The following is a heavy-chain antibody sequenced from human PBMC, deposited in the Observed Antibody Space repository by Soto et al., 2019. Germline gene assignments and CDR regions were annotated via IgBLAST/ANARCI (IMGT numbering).Heavy chain of an antibody. D-gene: IGHD5-18*01. CDR1: GFTFSSYA. CDR2: ISYDGSNK. V-gene: IGHV3-30-3*01. Sequence: QVQLVESGGGVVQPGRSLRLSCAASGFTFSSYAMHWVRQAPGKGLEWVAVISYDGSNKYYADSVKGRFTISRDNFKNTLDLQMNSPRAEDTAVYYCARDPLWGTAMVLWYFDLWGRGTLVTVSS. J-gene: IGHJ2*01. CDR3: ARDPLWGTAMVLWYFDL.